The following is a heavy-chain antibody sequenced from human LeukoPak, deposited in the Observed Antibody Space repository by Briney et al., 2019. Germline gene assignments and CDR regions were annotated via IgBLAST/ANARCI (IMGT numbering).Heavy chain of an antibody. D-gene: IGHD2-2*01. Sequence: SETLSLTCTVSGGSISSSSYYWGRIRQPPGKGLEWIGSIYYSGSTYYNPSLKSRVTISVDTSKNQFSLKLSSVTAADTAVYYCARPGRYCSSTSCYSLFDYWGQGTLVTVSS. V-gene: IGHV4-39*01. CDR3: ARPGRYCSSTSCYSLFDY. CDR2: IYYSGST. CDR1: GGSISSSSYY. J-gene: IGHJ4*02.